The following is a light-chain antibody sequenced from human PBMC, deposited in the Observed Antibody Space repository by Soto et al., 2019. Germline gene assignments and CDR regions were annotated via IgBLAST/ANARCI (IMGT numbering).Light chain of an antibody. Sequence: EIVLTQSPGTLSLSPGERATLSCRASQSVSSRYLAWYQQKPGQALRLLIYGASTRATGIPARFSGSGSGTEYTLTISGLQSEDFVVYYCLRYNNWPPTFGQGTKVDIK. CDR1: QSVSSRY. CDR3: LRYNNWPPT. CDR2: GAS. V-gene: IGKV3-15*01. J-gene: IGKJ1*01.